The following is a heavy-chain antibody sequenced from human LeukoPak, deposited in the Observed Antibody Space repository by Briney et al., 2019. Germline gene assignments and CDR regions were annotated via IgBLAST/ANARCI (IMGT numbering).Heavy chain of an antibody. J-gene: IGHJ4*02. CDR3: AKARYNNGWDYFDY. CDR2: ISYDGSNK. V-gene: IGHV3-30-3*01. CDR1: GFTFSSYT. D-gene: IGHD6-19*01. Sequence: PGRSLRLSCAASGFTFSSYTMHWVRQAPGKGLEWVALISYDGSNKYYVDSVKGRFSISRDNPKGTLYLQMNSLRAEDTATYFCAKARYNNGWDYFDYWGLGTLVTVSS.